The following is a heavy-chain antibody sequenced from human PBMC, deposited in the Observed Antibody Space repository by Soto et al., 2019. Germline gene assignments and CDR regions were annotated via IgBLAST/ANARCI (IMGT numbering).Heavy chain of an antibody. Sequence: PGESLKISCEDSGHSFTTYWIAWVRQMPGKGLEWMGIIYPGDSRTTYSPSFQGQVIISADKSISTAYLQWSSLKASDTAMYYCARRLYYYDSSGPAYYGMDVWGQGTTVTVSS. CDR1: GHSFTTYW. V-gene: IGHV5-51*01. J-gene: IGHJ6*02. CDR2: IYPGDSRT. D-gene: IGHD3-22*01. CDR3: ARRLYYYDSSGPAYYGMDV.